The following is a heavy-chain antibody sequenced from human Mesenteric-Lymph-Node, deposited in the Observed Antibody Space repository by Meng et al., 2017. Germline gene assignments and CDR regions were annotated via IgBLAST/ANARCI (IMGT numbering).Heavy chain of an antibody. J-gene: IGHJ4*02. CDR2: IIPILGIA. V-gene: IGHV1-69*02. D-gene: IGHD6-13*01. CDR1: GGTFSSYT. Sequence: SAKVFCKASGGTFSSYTISWVRQAPGQGREWMGRIIPILGIANYAQKFQGRVTITADKSTSTAYMELSSLRSEDTAVYYCARVQQQLPDYWGQGTLVTVSS. CDR3: ARVQQQLPDY.